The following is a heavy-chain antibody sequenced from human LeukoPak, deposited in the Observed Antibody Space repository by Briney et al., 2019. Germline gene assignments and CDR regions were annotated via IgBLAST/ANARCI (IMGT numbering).Heavy chain of an antibody. Sequence: GGSLRLSCAASGFTFSSYSMNWVRQAPGKGLEWVSSISTSSSYIYYADSVKGRFTISRDNAKNSLHLQMNSLRAEDTAVYYRARGTDYGDYDYWGQGTLVTVSS. V-gene: IGHV3-21*01. CDR3: ARGTDYGDYDY. CDR1: GFTFSSYS. D-gene: IGHD4-17*01. CDR2: ISTSSSYI. J-gene: IGHJ4*02.